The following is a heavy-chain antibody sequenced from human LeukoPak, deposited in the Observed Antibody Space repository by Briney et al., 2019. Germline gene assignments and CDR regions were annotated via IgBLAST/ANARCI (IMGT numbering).Heavy chain of an antibody. J-gene: IGHJ4*02. V-gene: IGHV3-23*01. CDR1: GFTFSSYA. D-gene: IGHD3-22*01. CDR2: NSGRGGST. Sequence: GGSLRLSCAASGFTFSSYAMSWVRQAPGKGLEWVSANSGRGGSTYYADSLKGRFTISRDNSKNTLYLQMNSLRAEDTAVYYCAKVYYYDSSGYYYFDYWGQGTLVTVSS. CDR3: AKVYYYDSSGYYYFDY.